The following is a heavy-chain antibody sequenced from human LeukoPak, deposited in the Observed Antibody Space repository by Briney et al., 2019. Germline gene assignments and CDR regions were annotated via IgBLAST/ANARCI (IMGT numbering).Heavy chain of an antibody. CDR1: GDSFGTYG. J-gene: IGHJ5*02. CDR3: ARDFGSGVFDP. V-gene: IGHV1-69*05. Sequence: SVKVSCKASGDSFGTYGITWVRQALGQGLEWMGGFNPIFGSAQYAQKFQGRVTITMDVSARTVYMELSSLRPEDTTIYYCARDFGSGVFDPWGQGTLVTVSS. CDR2: FNPIFGSA. D-gene: IGHD3-10*01.